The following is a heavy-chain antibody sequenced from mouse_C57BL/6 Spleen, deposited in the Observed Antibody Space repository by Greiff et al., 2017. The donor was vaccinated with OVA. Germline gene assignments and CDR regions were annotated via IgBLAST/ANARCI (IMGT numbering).Heavy chain of an antibody. J-gene: IGHJ2*01. CDR1: GYTFTDYY. CDR3: ARTPPFDY. V-gene: IGHV1-76*01. CDR2: IYPGSGNT. Sequence: VQLQQSGAELVRPGASVKLSCKASGYTFTDYYINWVKQRPGQGLEWIARIYPGSGNTYYNEKFKGKATLTAEKSSSTAYMQLSSLTSEDSAVYFCARTPPFDYWGQGTTLTVSS.